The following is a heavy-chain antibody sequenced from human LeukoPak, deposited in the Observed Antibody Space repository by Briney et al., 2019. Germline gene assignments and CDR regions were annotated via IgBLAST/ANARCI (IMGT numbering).Heavy chain of an antibody. Sequence: GGSLRLSCAASGFIFSDYWMSWVRQAPGKGLEWVANIKQDGSVKQYVDSVKGRFTISRDNAKNSVYLQMNSLRAEDTAIYYCSSGGEFDYWGQGTLVTVSS. D-gene: IGHD3-16*01. CDR2: IKQDGSVK. CDR3: SSGGEFDY. V-gene: IGHV3-7*01. CDR1: GFIFSDYW. J-gene: IGHJ4*02.